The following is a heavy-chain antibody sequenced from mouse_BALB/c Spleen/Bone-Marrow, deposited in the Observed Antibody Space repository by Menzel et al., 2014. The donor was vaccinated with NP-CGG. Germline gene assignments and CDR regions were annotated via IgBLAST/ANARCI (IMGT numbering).Heavy chain of an antibody. D-gene: IGHD1-1*01. Sequence: VQLQQSGAELAKPGASVKMPCKASGYTFTNYWMHWVKQRPGQGLEWIGYINPSTGYTEYNQKFKDKATLTADKSSSTAYMHLSSLTSEDSAVYYCARIYYYGRDYWGQGTTLTVSS. CDR1: GYTFTNYW. CDR3: ARIYYYGRDY. V-gene: IGHV1-7*01. J-gene: IGHJ2*01. CDR2: INPSTGYT.